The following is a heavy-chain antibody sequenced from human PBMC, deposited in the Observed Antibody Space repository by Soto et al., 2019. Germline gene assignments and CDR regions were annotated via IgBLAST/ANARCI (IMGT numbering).Heavy chain of an antibody. CDR2: MNPNSDDT. CDR1: GYTFTNYD. D-gene: IGHD6-19*01. Sequence: QVQLVQSGAEVKKPGASVKVSCRASGYTFTNYDINWVRQVTGQGLEWMGWMNPNSDDTDYAQNSQGRVTRTRNTSINTAYMELSSLRFGDTARYYCARPTRSGYSGAWSAFDFWGQGSLVTVSS. CDR3: ARPTRSGYSGAWSAFDF. V-gene: IGHV1-8*01. J-gene: IGHJ4*02.